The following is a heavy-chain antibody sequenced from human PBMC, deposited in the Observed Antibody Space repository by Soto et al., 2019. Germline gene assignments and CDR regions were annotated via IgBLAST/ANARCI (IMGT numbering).Heavy chain of an antibody. D-gene: IGHD3-10*01. V-gene: IGHV4-31*03. CDR1: GGSIRSDGYY. Sequence: QVQLQESGPGLLKPSQTLSLTCTVSGGSIRSDGYYWSWIRQRPGKGLEWIGYMNYRGITYYNPPLNSRLTISKDTPKNHFSLNLSSVTAADTAVYYCAREGLSGGDAFDIWGQGTVVVVSS. CDR2: MNYRGIT. CDR3: AREGLSGGDAFDI. J-gene: IGHJ3*02.